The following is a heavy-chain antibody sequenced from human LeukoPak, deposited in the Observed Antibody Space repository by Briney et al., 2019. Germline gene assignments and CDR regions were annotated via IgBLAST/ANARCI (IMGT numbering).Heavy chain of an antibody. J-gene: IGHJ4*02. CDR1: GGSFSGYY. Sequence: LSLTCAVYGGSFSGYYWSWVRQAPGKGLEWVSYISSSDSTIYYADSVKGRFTISRDNAKNSLYLQMNSLRAEDTAVYYCAREALPDYWGQGTLVTVSS. CDR2: ISSSDSTI. CDR3: AREALPDY. V-gene: IGHV3-11*04.